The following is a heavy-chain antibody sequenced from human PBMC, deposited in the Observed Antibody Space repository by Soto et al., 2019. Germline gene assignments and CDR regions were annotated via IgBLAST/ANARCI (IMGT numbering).Heavy chain of an antibody. J-gene: IGHJ4*02. D-gene: IGHD2-15*01. CDR2: IYYSGST. Sequence: SETLSLTCSVSGGSISSYYWSWIRQPPGKGLEWIGYIYYSGSTNYNPSLKSRVTISVDTSKNQFSLKLSSVTAADTAVYYCARRWGRSFDYWGQGTLVTVSS. CDR1: GGSISSYY. V-gene: IGHV4-59*08. CDR3: ARRWGRSFDY.